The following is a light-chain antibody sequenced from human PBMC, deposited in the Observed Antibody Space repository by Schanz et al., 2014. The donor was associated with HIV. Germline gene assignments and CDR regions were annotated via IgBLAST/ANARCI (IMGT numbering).Light chain of an antibody. CDR1: SGDVGSYNY. V-gene: IGLV2-14*03. CDR2: DVS. Sequence: SALTQPASVSGSPGQSISISCTGTSGDVGSYNYVSWYQQHPGKAPKLMIYDVSNRPSGVSSRFSGSKSGNTASLTISGLQAEDEADYYCSSYTSSSTLVFGTGTKLTVL. CDR3: SSYTSSSTLV. J-gene: IGLJ1*01.